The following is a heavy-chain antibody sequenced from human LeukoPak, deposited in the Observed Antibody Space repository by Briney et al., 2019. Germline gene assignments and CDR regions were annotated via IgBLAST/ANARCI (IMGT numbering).Heavy chain of an antibody. CDR2: ISTTGSSI. Sequence: GGSLRLSCAASGFTFSDYYMNWIRQTPGKGLEWVSYISTTGSSIYYADSVRGRFTISRDNAKNSLYLQMNSLRAEDTAVYYCASGSGSYYNVNYFDYWGQGTLVTVSS. CDR1: GFTFSDYY. CDR3: ASGSGSYYNVNYFDY. J-gene: IGHJ4*02. V-gene: IGHV3-11*01. D-gene: IGHD3-10*01.